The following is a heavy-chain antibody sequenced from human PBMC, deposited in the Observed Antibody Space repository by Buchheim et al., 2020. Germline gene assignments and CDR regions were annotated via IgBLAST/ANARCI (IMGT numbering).Heavy chain of an antibody. V-gene: IGHV1-2*04. D-gene: IGHD5-18*01. Sequence: QVQLVQSGAEVKKPGASVKVSCKASGYTFTGYYMHWVRQAPGQGLEWMGWINPNSGGTNYAQKFQGWVTMTRDTSISTAYMELSRLRSDDTAVYYCARDKAVRGHSYGTYYYYYGMDVWGQGTT. CDR1: GYTFTGYY. CDR2: INPNSGGT. J-gene: IGHJ6*02. CDR3: ARDKAVRGHSYGTYYYYYGMDV.